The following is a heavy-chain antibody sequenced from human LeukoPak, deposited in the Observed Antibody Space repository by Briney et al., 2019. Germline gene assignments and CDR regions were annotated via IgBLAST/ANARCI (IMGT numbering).Heavy chain of an antibody. CDR3: ARDPRGGSEQGAFDI. D-gene: IGHD2-15*01. CDR2: IFYSGDT. CDR1: GGSFSNYY. Sequence: SETLSLTCTVSGGSFSNYYWTWIRQPPGRGLEWIGYIFYSGDTNYNPSLKSRVTISVDTSKNQFSLKLSSVTAADTAVYYCARDPRGGSEQGAFDIWGQGTMVTVSS. J-gene: IGHJ3*02. V-gene: IGHV4-59*12.